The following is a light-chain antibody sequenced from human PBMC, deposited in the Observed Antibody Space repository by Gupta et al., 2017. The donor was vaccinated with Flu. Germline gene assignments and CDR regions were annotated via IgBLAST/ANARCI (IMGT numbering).Light chain of an antibody. Sequence: ERATLSCRASQSVSSSYLAWYQQKPGQAPRLLIYGASSRATGIPDRFSGSGSGTDFTLTISRLEPEDFAVYYCQQYGSSLRTFGGGTKVEIK. J-gene: IGKJ4*01. V-gene: IGKV3-20*01. CDR2: GAS. CDR3: QQYGSSLRT. CDR1: QSVSSSY.